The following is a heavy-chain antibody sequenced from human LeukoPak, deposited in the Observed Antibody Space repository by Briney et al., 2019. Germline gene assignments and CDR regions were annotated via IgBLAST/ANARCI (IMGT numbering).Heavy chain of an antibody. V-gene: IGHV4-59*01. Sequence: PSETLSLTCAVYGGSFSGYYWSWIRQPPGKGLEWIGYIYYSGSTNYNPSLKSRVTISVDTSKNQFSLKLSSVTAADTAVYYCAIGLVPELGIGWNSAFDIWGQGTMVTVSS. CDR2: IYYSGST. D-gene: IGHD7-27*01. CDR1: GGSFSGYY. CDR3: AIGLVPELGIGWNSAFDI. J-gene: IGHJ3*02.